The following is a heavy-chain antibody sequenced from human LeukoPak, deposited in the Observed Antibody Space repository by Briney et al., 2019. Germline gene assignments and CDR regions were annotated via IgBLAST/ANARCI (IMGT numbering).Heavy chain of an antibody. Sequence: ASVKVSCKVSGHTLTELSVHWVRQAPGQGLEWMGLINPSGGSTRYAQKFQGRVTMTRDMSTSTVYMELSSLRSEDTAVYYCARALPHRRLMDTTMEQHWFDPWGQGTLVTVSS. CDR2: INPSGGST. V-gene: IGHV1-46*01. CDR1: GHTLTELS. D-gene: IGHD5-18*01. J-gene: IGHJ5*02. CDR3: ARALPHRRLMDTTMEQHWFDP.